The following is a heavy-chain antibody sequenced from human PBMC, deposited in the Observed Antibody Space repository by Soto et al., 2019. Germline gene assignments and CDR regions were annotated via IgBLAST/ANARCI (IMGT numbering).Heavy chain of an antibody. CDR3: AMQKTAYGMDG. CDR2: MNPNSGNT. J-gene: IGHJ6*02. Sequence: QVQLVQSGAEVKKPGASVKVSCKASGYTFTSYDINWVRQATGQGLEWMGWMNPNSGNTGYAQKFQGRVTMTRNTSISTPYMELSSLGPEDTAVYYGAMQKTAYGMDGWGQGTTVTVSS. CDR1: GYTFTSYD. V-gene: IGHV1-8*01.